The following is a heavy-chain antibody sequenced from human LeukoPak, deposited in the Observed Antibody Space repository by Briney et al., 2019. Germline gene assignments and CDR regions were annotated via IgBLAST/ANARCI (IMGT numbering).Heavy chain of an antibody. Sequence: GSLGLFCAASGFSGTRNYVSWVRQAPGEGPEWVSLMYSGGGTSYADSVKGRFTISRDTSKNTLYLQMSSLRAEDTALYYCARYDNGKDYFDYWGQGTLVTVSS. J-gene: IGHJ4*02. CDR1: GFSGTRNY. CDR3: ARYDNGKDYFDY. V-gene: IGHV3-53*01. D-gene: IGHD1-1*01. CDR2: MYSGGGT.